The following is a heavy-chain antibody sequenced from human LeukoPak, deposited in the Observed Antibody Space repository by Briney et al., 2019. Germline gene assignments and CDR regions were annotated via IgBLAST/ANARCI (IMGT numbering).Heavy chain of an antibody. D-gene: IGHD1-26*01. CDR2: IRYDGSNK. CDR1: GFTFSSYG. CDR3: AKDSWEVGATSEIDY. Sequence: PGGSLRLSCAASGFTFSSYGMHWVRQAPGKGLEWVAFIRYDGSNKYYADSVKGRFTISRDNSKNTLYLQMNSLRAGDTAVYYCAKDSWEVGATSEIDYWGQGTLVTVSS. V-gene: IGHV3-30*02. J-gene: IGHJ4*02.